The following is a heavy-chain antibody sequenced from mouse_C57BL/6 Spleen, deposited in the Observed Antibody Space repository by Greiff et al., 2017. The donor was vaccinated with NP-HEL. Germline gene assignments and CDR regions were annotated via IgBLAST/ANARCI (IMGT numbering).Heavy chain of an antibody. CDR1: GYTFTSYG. CDR2: IYPRSGNT. CDR3: ARLVYDYGENYFDY. Sequence: QVQLKQSGAELARPGASVKLSCKASGYTFTSYGISWVKQRTGQGLEWIGEIYPRSGNTYYNEKFKGKATLTADKSSSTAYMELRSLTSEDSAVYFCARLVYDYGENYFDYWGQGTTLTVSS. D-gene: IGHD2-4*01. V-gene: IGHV1-81*01. J-gene: IGHJ2*01.